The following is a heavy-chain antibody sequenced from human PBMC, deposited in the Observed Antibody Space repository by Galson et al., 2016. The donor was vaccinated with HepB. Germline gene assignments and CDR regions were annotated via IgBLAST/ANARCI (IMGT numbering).Heavy chain of an antibody. J-gene: IGHJ5*02. CDR2: IGARGRP. CDR1: RFTFNTYG. CDR3: AKVTYDWGNFYQTEFDP. D-gene: IGHD3-10*01. Sequence: SLRLSCAASRFTFNTYGMSWVRQAPGKGLEWVSAIGARGRPIYADSVKGRFILSRDNSKNTVWLQMNSLRAEDTAVYYCAKVTYDWGNFYQTEFDPWGRGTLVTVSS. V-gene: IGHV3-23*01.